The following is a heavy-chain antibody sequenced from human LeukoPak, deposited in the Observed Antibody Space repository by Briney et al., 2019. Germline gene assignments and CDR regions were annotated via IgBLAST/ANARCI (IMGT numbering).Heavy chain of an antibody. V-gene: IGHV1-18*01. CDR1: GNNFSTYA. CDR2: ISAYNGNT. D-gene: IGHD3-16*01. Sequence: WASVKVSCKASGNNFSTYAISWVRQAPGQGLEWMGWISAYNGNTNYAQKLQGRVTMTTDTSTSTAYMELRSLRSDDTAVYYCARGAFGGAKIDYWGQGTLVTVSS. J-gene: IGHJ4*02. CDR3: ARGAFGGAKIDY.